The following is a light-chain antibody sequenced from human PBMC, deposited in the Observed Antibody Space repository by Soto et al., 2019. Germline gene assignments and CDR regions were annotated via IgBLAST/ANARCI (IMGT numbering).Light chain of an antibody. CDR3: QQYDTSPLT. Sequence: IVLTQSPGTLSLSPGERATLSCRASQSVSSNFLAWYQQKPGQAPRLLIYGASSRATGIPARFSGSGSGTDFTLTISRLEPEDFAVYYCQQYDTSPLTFGGGTKVDIK. J-gene: IGKJ4*01. V-gene: IGKV3-20*01. CDR1: QSVSSNF. CDR2: GAS.